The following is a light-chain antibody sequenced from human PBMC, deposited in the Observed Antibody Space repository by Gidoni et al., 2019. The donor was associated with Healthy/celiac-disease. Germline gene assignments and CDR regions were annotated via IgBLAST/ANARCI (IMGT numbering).Light chain of an antibody. J-gene: IGKJ1*01. Sequence: DIVMTQSPLSLPVTPGEPASISCRSSQSLLHSNVYNYLDWYLQKPGQSPQLLIYLGSNRASGVPDRFSGSGSGTDFTLKISRVEAADVGVYYCMQALQTPAFGQXTKVEIK. V-gene: IGKV2-28*01. CDR3: MQALQTPA. CDR2: LGS. CDR1: QSLLHSNVYNY.